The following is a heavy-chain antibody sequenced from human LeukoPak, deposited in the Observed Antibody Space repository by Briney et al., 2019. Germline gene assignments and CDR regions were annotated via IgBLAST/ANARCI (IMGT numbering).Heavy chain of an antibody. CDR1: GFTFSSYA. D-gene: IGHD3-10*01. J-gene: IGHJ4*02. CDR2: ISYDGSDK. V-gene: IGHV3-30*04. Sequence: PGGSLRLSCAASGFTFSSYAMHWVRQAPGKGLEWVAVISYDGSDKYYADSVKGRFTISRDNSKNTLHLQMNSLRAEDTAVYYCARIGSGSPLGYWGQGTLVTVSS. CDR3: ARIGSGSPLGY.